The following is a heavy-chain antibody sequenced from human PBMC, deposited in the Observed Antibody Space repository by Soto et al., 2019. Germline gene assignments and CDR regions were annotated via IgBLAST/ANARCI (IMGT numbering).Heavy chain of an antibody. CDR2: FDPEDGET. V-gene: IGHV1-24*01. Sequence: ASVKVSCKVSGYTLTELSMHWVRQAPGKGLEWMGGFDPEDGETIYAQKFQGRVTMTEDTSTDTAYMELSSLRSEDTAVYYCATEASGYYDSSGYYRYSSYWGQGTLVTVSS. CDR3: ATEASGYYDSSGYYRYSSY. J-gene: IGHJ4*02. CDR1: GYTLTELS. D-gene: IGHD3-22*01.